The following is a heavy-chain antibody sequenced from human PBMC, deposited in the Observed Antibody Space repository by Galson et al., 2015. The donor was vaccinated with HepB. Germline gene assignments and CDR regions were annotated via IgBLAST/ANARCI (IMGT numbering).Heavy chain of an antibody. CDR2: ISGSGGST. V-gene: IGHV3-23*01. D-gene: IGHD5-12*01. CDR1: GFTFSSYA. Sequence: SLRLSCAASGFTFSSYAMSWVRQAPGKGLEWVSAISGSGGSTYYADSVKGRFTISRDNSKNTLYLQMNSLRAEDTAVYYCANLRDVDIVATPFDYWGQGTLVTVSS. CDR3: ANLRDVDIVATPFDY. J-gene: IGHJ4*02.